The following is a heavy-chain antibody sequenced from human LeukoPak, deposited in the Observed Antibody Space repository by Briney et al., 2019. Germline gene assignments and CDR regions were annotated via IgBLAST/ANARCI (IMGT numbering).Heavy chain of an antibody. J-gene: IGHJ4*02. D-gene: IGHD3-22*01. CDR2: INSGGTTT. Sequence: GGSLRLSCAACGFAFSSYTMNWARQAPGKGLEWVASINSGGTTTHYAFSVKGRFTISRDNAQNVLYLQMNGLRGDDAAVYYCLRGDSRDFRGQGTLVTVSS. CDR3: LRGDSRDF. CDR1: GFAFSSYT. V-gene: IGHV3-21*06.